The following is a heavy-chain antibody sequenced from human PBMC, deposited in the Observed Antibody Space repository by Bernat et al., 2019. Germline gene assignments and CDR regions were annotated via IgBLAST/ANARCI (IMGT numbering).Heavy chain of an antibody. V-gene: IGHV1-46*03. Sequence: QVQLVQSGAEVKKPGASVTISCKASGYTFTNYFMHWVRQAPGQGLEWMAITNPSGGSSGYAQKFQGGVSMTRDTSTSTVYMEMGSLRSEDAAVYFCARGRDGYRGTNFDYWGQGTLVTVSS. CDR3: ARGRDGYRGTNFDY. CDR2: TNPSGGSS. J-gene: IGHJ4*02. CDR1: GYTFTNYF. D-gene: IGHD5-24*01.